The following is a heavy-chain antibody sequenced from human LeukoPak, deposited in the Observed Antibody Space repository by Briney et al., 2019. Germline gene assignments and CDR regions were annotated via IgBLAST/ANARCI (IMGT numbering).Heavy chain of an antibody. CDR1: GFTFSSYA. V-gene: IGHV3-30-3*01. CDR3: AGDRESSSSPNFDY. Sequence: GGSLRLSCAASGFTFSSYAMHWVRQAPGKGLEWVAVISYDGSNKYYADSVKGRFTISRDNSKNTLYLQMNSLRAEDTAVYYCAGDRESSSSPNFDYWGQGTLVTVSS. CDR2: ISYDGSNK. D-gene: IGHD6-6*01. J-gene: IGHJ4*02.